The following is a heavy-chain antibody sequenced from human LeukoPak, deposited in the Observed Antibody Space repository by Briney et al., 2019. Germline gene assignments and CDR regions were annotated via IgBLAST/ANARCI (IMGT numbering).Heavy chain of an antibody. CDR2: INHSGST. V-gene: IGHV4-34*01. CDR1: GGSFSGYY. CDR3: ARVPPYGSGRGYFDY. D-gene: IGHD3-10*01. Sequence: PSETLSLTCAVYGGSFSGYYWGWIRQPPGKGLEWIGEINHSGSTNYNPSLKSRVTISVDTSKNQFSLKLSPVTAADTAVYYCARVPPYGSGRGYFDYWGQGTLVTVSS. J-gene: IGHJ4*02.